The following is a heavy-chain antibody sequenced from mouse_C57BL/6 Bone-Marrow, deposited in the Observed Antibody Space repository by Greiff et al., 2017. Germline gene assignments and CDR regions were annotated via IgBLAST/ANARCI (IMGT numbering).Heavy chain of an antibody. CDR3: TRALIYYGTNY. Sequence: EVQLQESGAELVKPGASVKLSCTASGFNIKDYYIHWVKQRTEQGLEWIGRIDPEAGETKYAPKFQDKATLTADTSSNTAYLQLSSLTSEDTAFYYGTRALIYYGTNYWGQGTTLTVSS. V-gene: IGHV14-2*01. J-gene: IGHJ2*01. CDR2: IDPEAGET. CDR1: GFNIKDYY. D-gene: IGHD1-1*01.